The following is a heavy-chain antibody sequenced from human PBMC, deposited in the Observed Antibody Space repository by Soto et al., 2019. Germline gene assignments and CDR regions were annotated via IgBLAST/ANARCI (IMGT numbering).Heavy chain of an antibody. D-gene: IGHD2-2*01. V-gene: IGHV4-39*01. CDR2: FYYSGST. CDR3: ARLGGYCSSTSCYGYYGMDV. CDR1: GGSTSSGPYS. Sequence: SDTLSLTCTVSGGSTSSGPYSWGWIRHPPGKGLEWIGTFYYSGSTNYNPSLASRVTISVDTSKNQFSLKVSSVTAADTAVYYCARLGGYCSSTSCYGYYGMDVWGQGTTVT. J-gene: IGHJ6*02.